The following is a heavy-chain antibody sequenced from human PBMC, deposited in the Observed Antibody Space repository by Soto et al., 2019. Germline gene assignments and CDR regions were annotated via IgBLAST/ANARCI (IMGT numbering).Heavy chain of an antibody. CDR2: TYYRTRWFN. Sequence: PSQTLSLTCAISGDSVSIDSVSWNWIRQSPSRGLEWLGRTYYRTRWFNDYAVSVKSRIVINPDTSKNQFSLHLNSVTPEDTALYYCARADIVVTTAYYYYHGMDVWGQGTTVTVSS. V-gene: IGHV6-1*01. D-gene: IGHD2-15*01. CDR3: ARADIVVTTAYYYYHGMDV. CDR1: GDSVSIDSVS. J-gene: IGHJ6*02.